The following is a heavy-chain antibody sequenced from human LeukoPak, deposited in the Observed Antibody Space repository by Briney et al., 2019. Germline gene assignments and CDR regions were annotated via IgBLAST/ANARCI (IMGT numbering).Heavy chain of an antibody. CDR1: GYSISSGYY. Sequence: SETLSLTCTVSGYSISSGYYWGWIRQPPGKGLEWIGSIYHSGSTYYNPSLKSRVTISVDTSKNQFSLKLSSVTAADTAVYYCARRRGDGSGIYYIKYYYNYYMDVWGKGTTVTVSS. J-gene: IGHJ6*03. CDR3: ARRRGDGSGIYYIKYYYNYYMDV. D-gene: IGHD3-10*01. CDR2: IYHSGST. V-gene: IGHV4-38-2*02.